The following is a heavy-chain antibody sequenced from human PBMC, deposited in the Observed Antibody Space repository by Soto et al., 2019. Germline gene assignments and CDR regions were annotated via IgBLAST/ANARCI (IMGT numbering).Heavy chain of an antibody. CDR3: ARAIFGVVTPFDY. Sequence: EVQLLESGGGLVQPGGSPRLSCAASGFTFSSYAMSWVRQAPGKGLEWVSAISGSGGSTYYADSVKGRFTISRDNSKNTLYLQMNSLRAEDTAVYYCARAIFGVVTPFDYWGQGTLVTVSS. V-gene: IGHV3-23*01. J-gene: IGHJ4*02. D-gene: IGHD3-3*01. CDR1: GFTFSSYA. CDR2: ISGSGGST.